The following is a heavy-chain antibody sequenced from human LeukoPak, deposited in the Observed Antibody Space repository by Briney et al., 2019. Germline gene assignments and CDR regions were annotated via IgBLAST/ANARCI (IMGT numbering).Heavy chain of an antibody. V-gene: IGHV3-30*04. CDR2: ISYDGSNK. D-gene: IGHD2-2*01. J-gene: IGHJ4*02. Sequence: PGGSLRLSCAASGFTFSSYAMHWVRQAPGKGLEWVAVISYDGSNKYYADSVKGRFTISRDNSKNTLYLQMNSLRAEDTAVYYCAKDGPDIVVVPAANYFDYWGQGTLVTVSS. CDR1: GFTFSSYA. CDR3: AKDGPDIVVVPAANYFDY.